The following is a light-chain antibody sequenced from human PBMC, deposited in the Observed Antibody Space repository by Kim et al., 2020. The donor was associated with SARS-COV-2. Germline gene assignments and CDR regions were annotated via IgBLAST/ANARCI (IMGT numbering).Light chain of an antibody. CDR1: QTISTW. J-gene: IGKJ2*01. CDR3: QHYSRFPYT. Sequence: ASVGDRVTITCRASQTISTWLAWYQQKPGKAPNLLIYLASTLESGVPSRFIGSRSGTEFTLTIDSLQPDDFATYYCQHYSRFPYTFGQGTKVDIK. V-gene: IGKV1-5*03. CDR2: LAS.